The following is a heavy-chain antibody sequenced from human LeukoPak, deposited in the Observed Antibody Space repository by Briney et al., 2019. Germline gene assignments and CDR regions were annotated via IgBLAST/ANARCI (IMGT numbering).Heavy chain of an antibody. J-gene: IGHJ4*02. CDR2: IRYDGSNK. CDR3: AKASGQYLDY. CDR1: GFTLSSYA. D-gene: IGHD2-15*01. Sequence: GGSLRLSCAASGFTLSSYAMNWVRQAPGKGLEWVAFIRYDGSNKYYADSVKGRFTISRDNSKNTLYLQMNSLRAEDTAVYYCAKASGQYLDYWGQGTLVTVSS. V-gene: IGHV3-30*02.